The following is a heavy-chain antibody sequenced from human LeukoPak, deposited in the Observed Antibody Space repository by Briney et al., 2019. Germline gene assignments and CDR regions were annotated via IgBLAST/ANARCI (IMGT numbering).Heavy chain of an antibody. CDR3: ARGRIAVAGTLWFDP. J-gene: IGHJ5*02. CDR1: GGTFSSYA. V-gene: IGHV1-18*01. D-gene: IGHD6-19*01. Sequence: GASVKVSCKASGGTFSSYAISWVRQAPGQGLEWMGWISAYNGNANYAQKLQGRVTMTTDTSTSTAYMELRSLRSDDTAVYYCARGRIAVAGTLWFDPWGQGTLVTVSS. CDR2: ISAYNGNA.